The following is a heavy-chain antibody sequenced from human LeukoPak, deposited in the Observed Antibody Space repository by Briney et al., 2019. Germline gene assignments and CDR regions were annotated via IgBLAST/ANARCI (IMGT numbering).Heavy chain of an antibody. CDR3: ARDPDIEAAYYFDY. D-gene: IGHD6-25*01. CDR2: ISYDGSDK. V-gene: IGHV3-30*04. Sequence: GGSLRLSCAASGFTFSSYAMYWVRQAPGKGLEWVAVISYDGSDKYSADSVKGRFTVSRDNSKNTLYPQMNSLRAEDTAVYYCARDPDIEAAYYFDYWGQGTLVTVSS. J-gene: IGHJ4*02. CDR1: GFTFSSYA.